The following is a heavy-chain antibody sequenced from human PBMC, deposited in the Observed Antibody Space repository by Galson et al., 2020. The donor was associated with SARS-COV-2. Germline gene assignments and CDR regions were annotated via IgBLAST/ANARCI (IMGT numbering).Heavy chain of an antibody. Sequence: GESLKISCAASGFTFSDYYMSWIRQAPGKGLEWVSYISSSGSTIYYADSVKGRFTISRDNAKNSLYLQMNSLGAEDTAVYYCARDMVGYYDSSGKPVYYYYGMDVWGQGTTVTVSS. J-gene: IGHJ6*02. D-gene: IGHD3-22*01. V-gene: IGHV3-11*01. CDR2: ISSSGSTI. CDR1: GFTFSDYY. CDR3: ARDMVGYYDSSGKPVYYYYGMDV.